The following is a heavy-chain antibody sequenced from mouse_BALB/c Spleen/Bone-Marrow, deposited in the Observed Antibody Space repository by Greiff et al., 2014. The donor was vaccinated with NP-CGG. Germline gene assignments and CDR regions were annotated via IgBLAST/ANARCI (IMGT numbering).Heavy chain of an antibody. D-gene: IGHD1-1*01. V-gene: IGHV14-3*02. CDR1: GFNIKDTY. CDR2: IDPANGNT. Sequence: EVQLQQSEAELVKPGASVKLSCTASGFNIKDTYMHWVKQRPEQGLEWIGRIDPANGNTKYDPKFQGKATITADTSSNTAYLQLSSLTSEDTAVYYCAAYYYGSSQFAYWGQGTLVTVSA. CDR3: AAYYYGSSQFAY. J-gene: IGHJ3*01.